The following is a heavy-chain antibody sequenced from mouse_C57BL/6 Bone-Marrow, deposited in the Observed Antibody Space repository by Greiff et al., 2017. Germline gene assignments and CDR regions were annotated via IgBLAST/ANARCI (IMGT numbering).Heavy chain of an antibody. CDR3: VRRCGNYAMDY. D-gene: IGHD1-1*01. CDR2: IRSKSNNYAT. CDR1: GFSFNTYA. J-gene: IGHJ4*01. Sequence: EVKLMESGGGLVQPKGSLKLSCAASGFSFNTYAMNWVRQAPGKGLEWVARIRSKSNNYATYYADSVKDRFTISRDDSESMLYLQMNNLKTEDTAMYYCVRRCGNYAMDYWGQGTSVTVSS. V-gene: IGHV10-1*01.